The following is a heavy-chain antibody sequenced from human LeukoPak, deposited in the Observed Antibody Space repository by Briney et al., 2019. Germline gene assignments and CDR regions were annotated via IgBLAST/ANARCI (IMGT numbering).Heavy chain of an antibody. V-gene: IGHV1-2*02. CDR3: ARDFYDSSGYYYAGAFDI. Sequence: ASVKVSCKASGYTFTGYYMHWVRQAPGQGLEWMGWINLNSGGTNYAQKFQGRVTMTRDTSISTAYMELSRLRSDDTAVYYCARDFYDSSGYYYAGAFDIWGQGTMVTVSS. J-gene: IGHJ3*02. CDR1: GYTFTGYY. CDR2: INLNSGGT. D-gene: IGHD3-22*01.